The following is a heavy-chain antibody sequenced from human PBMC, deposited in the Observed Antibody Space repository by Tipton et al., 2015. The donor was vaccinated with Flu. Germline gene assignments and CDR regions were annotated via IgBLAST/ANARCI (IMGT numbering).Heavy chain of an antibody. CDR3: ARDRRGYDYVRTGYFDP. Sequence: QLVQSGAEVKKPGASVKASCKTSGYTFTTYGISWVRQAPGQGPEWMGWISTYSGDTRYAEKFQGRVTMTTDTSTSTAYMELRSLRSDDTAVYYCARDRRGYDYVRTGYFDPWGQGTLVTVSS. J-gene: IGHJ4*02. CDR2: ISTYSGDT. V-gene: IGHV1-18*01. D-gene: IGHD5-12*01. CDR1: GYTFTTYG.